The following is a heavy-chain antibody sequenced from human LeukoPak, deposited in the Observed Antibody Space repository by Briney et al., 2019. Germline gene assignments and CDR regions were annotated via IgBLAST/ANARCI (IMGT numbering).Heavy chain of an antibody. CDR3: ARDSAYYDSTPVAFDI. D-gene: IGHD3-22*01. Sequence: GGSLRLSCAASGFTFSTSYMNWVRQAPGKGLEWVSSISSSSSCIYYADSLKGRFTISRDNAKNSLYLQMNSLRAEDTAVYYCARDSAYYDSTPVAFDIWGQGTMVTVSS. V-gene: IGHV3-21*01. CDR2: ISSSSSCI. CDR1: GFTFSTSY. J-gene: IGHJ3*02.